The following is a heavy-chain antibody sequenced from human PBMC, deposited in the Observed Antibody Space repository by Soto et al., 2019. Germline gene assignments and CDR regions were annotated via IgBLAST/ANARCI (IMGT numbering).Heavy chain of an antibody. CDR3: ARDGHGMDV. CDR1: GGSVTTGSYN. V-gene: IGHV4-61*01. CDR2: IFFTGIT. Sequence: QVQLQESGPGLVRPPETLSLTCTVSGGSVTTGSYNWSWIRRPPGKGLEWIGNIFFTGITHYNHSLNNRVTMSVDTSKNQFSLTVTSVTAADTAVYYCARDGHGMDVWGQGTTVTVSS. J-gene: IGHJ6*02.